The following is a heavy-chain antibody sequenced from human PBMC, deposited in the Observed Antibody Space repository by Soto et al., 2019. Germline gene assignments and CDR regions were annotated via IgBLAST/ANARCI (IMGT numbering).Heavy chain of an antibody. CDR2: ISYDGSNK. Sequence: PGGSLRLSCAASGFTFSSYGMHWVRQAPGKGLEWVAVISYDGSNKYYADSVKGRFTISRDDSKNTLYLQMNSLRAEDTAVYYCAKERGYSFYYYGMDVWGQGTTVTVSS. V-gene: IGHV3-30*18. D-gene: IGHD5-18*01. J-gene: IGHJ6*02. CDR1: GFTFSSYG. CDR3: AKERGYSFYYYGMDV.